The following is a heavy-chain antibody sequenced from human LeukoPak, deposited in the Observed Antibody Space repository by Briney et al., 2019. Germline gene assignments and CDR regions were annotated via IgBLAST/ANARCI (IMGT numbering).Heavy chain of an antibody. Sequence: ASVKVSCKVSGYTLTELSMHWVRQAPGKGLEWMGGFDPEDGETIYAQKFQGRVTMTEDTSTDTAYMELSSLRSEDTAVYYCARVTRGSSSALDYFDYWGQGTLVTVSS. CDR3: ARVTRGSSSALDYFDY. D-gene: IGHD6-6*01. CDR2: FDPEDGET. CDR1: GYTLTELS. J-gene: IGHJ4*02. V-gene: IGHV1-24*01.